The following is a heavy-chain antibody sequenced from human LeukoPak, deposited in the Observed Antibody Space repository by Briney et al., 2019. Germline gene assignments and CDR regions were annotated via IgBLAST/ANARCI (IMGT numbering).Heavy chain of an antibody. D-gene: IGHD3-3*01. V-gene: IGHV4-30-4*01. CDR2: IYYSGST. Sequence: PSQTLSLTCTVSGGSISSGDYYWSWIRQPPGKGLEWIGYIYYSGSTYYNPSLKSRVTISVDTSKNQFSLKLSSVTAADTAVYYCARRPLIWSGSSFDYWGQGTLVTVSS. J-gene: IGHJ4*02. CDR1: GGSISSGDYY. CDR3: ARRPLIWSGSSFDY.